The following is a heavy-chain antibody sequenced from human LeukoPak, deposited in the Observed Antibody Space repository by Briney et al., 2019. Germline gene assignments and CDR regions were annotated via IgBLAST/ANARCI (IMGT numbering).Heavy chain of an antibody. J-gene: IGHJ4*02. CDR2: IIPIFGTA. CDR3: ARERPSGDSFDY. D-gene: IGHD2-21*02. CDR1: GGTFSSYA. V-gene: IGHV1-69*13. Sequence: ASVKVSCKASGGTFSSYAIGWVRQAPGQGLEWMGGIIPIFGTANYAQKFQGRVTITADESTSTAYMELSSLRSEDTAVYYCARERPSGDSFDYWGQGTLVTVSS.